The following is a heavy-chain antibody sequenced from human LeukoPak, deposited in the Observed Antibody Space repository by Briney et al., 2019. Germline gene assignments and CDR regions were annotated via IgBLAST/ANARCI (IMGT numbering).Heavy chain of an antibody. D-gene: IGHD6-13*01. CDR2: ISGSGGST. V-gene: IGHV3-23*01. CDR1: GFTFSSYA. Sequence: GASLRLSCAASGFTFSSYAMSWVRQAPGKGLEWVSAISGSGGSTYYADSVKGRFTISRDNSKNTLYLQMNSLRAEDTAVYYCAKVGSSSRAFDYWGQGTLVTVSS. CDR3: AKVGSSSRAFDY. J-gene: IGHJ4*02.